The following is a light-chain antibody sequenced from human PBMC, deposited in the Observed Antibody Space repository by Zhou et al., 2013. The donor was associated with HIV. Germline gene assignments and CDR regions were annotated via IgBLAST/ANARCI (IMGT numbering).Light chain of an antibody. V-gene: IGKV1-5*03. CDR3: QQYNSYPRT. J-gene: IGKJ1*01. Sequence: DIQLTQSPPTLSASVGDRVTITCRASQSISTWLAWYQQKPGKVPKLLIYTASTLQNGVPSRFSGGGSGTEFYLTISSLQPDDFATYFCQQYNSYPRTFGPGTKVEI. CDR1: QSISTW. CDR2: TAS.